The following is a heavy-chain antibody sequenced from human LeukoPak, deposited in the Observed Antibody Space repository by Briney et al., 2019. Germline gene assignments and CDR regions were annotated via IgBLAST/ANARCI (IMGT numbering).Heavy chain of an antibody. CDR2: IYYSGST. Sequence: SETLSLTCAVSGGSISSGGYSWSWIRQPPGKGLEWIGYIYYSGSTNYNPSLKSRVTISVDTSKNQFSLKLSSVTAADTAVYYCASEPLKKRVEIVATIIWGQGTLVTVSS. J-gene: IGHJ4*02. V-gene: IGHV4-30-4*07. CDR1: GGSISSGGYS. D-gene: IGHD5-12*01. CDR3: ASEPLKKRVEIVATII.